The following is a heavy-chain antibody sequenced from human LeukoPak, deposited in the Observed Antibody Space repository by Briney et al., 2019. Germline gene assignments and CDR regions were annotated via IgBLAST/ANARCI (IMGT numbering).Heavy chain of an antibody. CDR1: GGSISSSSYY. D-gene: IGHD3-22*01. Sequence: SETLSLTCTVSGGSISSSSYYWGWIRQPPGKGLEWIGSIYYSGSTYYNPSLKSRVTISVDTSKNQFSLKLSSVTAADTAVYYCARQAGYYPYWDQGTLVTVSS. V-gene: IGHV4-39*01. J-gene: IGHJ4*02. CDR3: ARQAGYYPY. CDR2: IYYSGST.